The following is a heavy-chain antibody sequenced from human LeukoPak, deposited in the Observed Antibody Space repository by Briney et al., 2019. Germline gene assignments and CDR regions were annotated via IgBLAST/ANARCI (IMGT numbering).Heavy chain of an antibody. CDR3: ARDLIEPY. D-gene: IGHD2/OR15-2a*01. Sequence: GGSLRLSCATSGFSFSSYWMSWVRQAPGKGLEWVANIKQDGSEEYYVDSVKGRFTISRDNAKTSLFLQMNSLRVEDSAVYYCARDLIEPYWGQGTLVTVSS. V-gene: IGHV3-7*01. J-gene: IGHJ4*02. CDR2: IKQDGSEE. CDR1: GFSFSSYW.